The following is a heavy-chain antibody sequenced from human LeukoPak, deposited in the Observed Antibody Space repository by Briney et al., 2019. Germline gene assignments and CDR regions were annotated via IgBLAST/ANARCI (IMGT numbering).Heavy chain of an antibody. V-gene: IGHV3-30-3*01. CDR3: ARDGIVVVPAAFFDY. CDR1: GFTFSSYA. J-gene: IGHJ4*02. CDR2: ISYDGGNK. D-gene: IGHD2-2*01. Sequence: GGSLRLSCAASGFTFSSYAMHWVRQAPGKGLEWVAVISYDGGNKYYADSVKGRFTISRDNSKNTLYLQMNSLRAEDTAVYYCARDGIVVVPAAFFDYWGQGTLVTISS.